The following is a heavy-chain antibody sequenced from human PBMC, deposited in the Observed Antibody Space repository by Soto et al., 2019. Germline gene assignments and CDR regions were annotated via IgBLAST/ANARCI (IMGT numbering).Heavy chain of an antibody. CDR1: GFTFSSYW. CDR3: ARALNYYDSSGYYYADAFDI. CDR2: INTDGSST. J-gene: IGHJ3*02. V-gene: IGHV3-74*01. Sequence: GGSMRLSCAASGFTFSSYWMHWVRQAPGKGLEWVSRINTDGSSTDYADSVKGRFTNSRDNAKNTLYLQMNCLRAEDTAVYYCARALNYYDSSGYYYADAFDIWGQGTMVTVSS. D-gene: IGHD3-22*01.